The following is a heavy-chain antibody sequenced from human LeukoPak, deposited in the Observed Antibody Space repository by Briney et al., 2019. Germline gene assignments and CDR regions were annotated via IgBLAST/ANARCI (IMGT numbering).Heavy chain of an antibody. V-gene: IGHV3-15*01. J-gene: IGHJ3*02. CDR3: TTRYCSSTSCYDAFDI. CDR2: IKSKTDGGTT. CDR1: GFTFSNAW. D-gene: IGHD2-2*01. Sequence: GGSLRLSCAASGFTFSNAWMSWVRRAPGKGLEWVGRIKSKTDGGTTDYAAPVKGRFTISRDDSKNTLYLQMNSLKTEDTAVYYCTTRYCSSTSCYDAFDIWGQGTMVTVSS.